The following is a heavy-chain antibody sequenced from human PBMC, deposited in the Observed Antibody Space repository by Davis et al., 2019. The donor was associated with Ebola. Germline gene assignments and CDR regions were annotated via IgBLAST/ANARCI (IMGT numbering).Heavy chain of an antibody. J-gene: IGHJ6*02. Sequence: AASVKVSCKASGYTFTGYYMHWVRQAPGQGLEWMGRINPNSGGTNYAQKFQGRVTMTRDTSISTAYMELRSLRSDDTAVYYCAREDEQQLGPPNYYYYGMDVWGQGTTVTVSS. V-gene: IGHV1-2*06. CDR3: AREDEQQLGPPNYYYYGMDV. CDR2: INPNSGGT. CDR1: GYTFTGYY. D-gene: IGHD6-13*01.